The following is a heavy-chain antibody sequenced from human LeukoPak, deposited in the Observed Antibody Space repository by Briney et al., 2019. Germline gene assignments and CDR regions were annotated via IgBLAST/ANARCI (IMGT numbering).Heavy chain of an antibody. Sequence: ASVKVSCKASGYTFTSYDINWVRQATGQGLEWMGWMNPNSGNTGYAQKFQGRVTMARNTSISTAYMELSSLRSEDTAVYYCARGLAHYYDSSGEGSFDIWGQGTMVTVSS. CDR3: ARGLAHYYDSSGEGSFDI. J-gene: IGHJ3*02. CDR1: GYTFTSYD. D-gene: IGHD3-22*01. V-gene: IGHV1-8*01. CDR2: MNPNSGNT.